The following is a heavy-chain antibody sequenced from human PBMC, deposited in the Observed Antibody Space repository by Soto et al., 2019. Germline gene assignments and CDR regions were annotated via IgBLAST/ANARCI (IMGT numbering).Heavy chain of an antibody. CDR2: ISGSGGST. J-gene: IGHJ6*02. CDR3: AKDKYGFWSGIYDMDF. V-gene: IGHV3-23*01. D-gene: IGHD3-3*01. Sequence: GGARRLSCAASGVTFSRYAMSGVRQAPGKGLEWVSAISGSGGSTYYADSVKGRFTISRDNSKNTLYLQMNSLRAEDTAVYYCAKDKYGFWSGIYDMDFWGQGTTVTVSS. CDR1: GVTFSRYA.